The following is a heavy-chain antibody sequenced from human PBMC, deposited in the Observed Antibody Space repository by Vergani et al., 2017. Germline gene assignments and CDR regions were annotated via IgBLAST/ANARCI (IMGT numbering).Heavy chain of an antibody. CDR1: GFTFSSYA. Sequence: QVQLVESGGGVVQPGRSLRLSCAASGFTFSSYAMHWVRQAPGKGLEWVAVISYDGSNKYYADSVKGRFTISRDNSKNTLYRQMNSLRAEDTAVYYCARALYYDILTGYCLWGQGTLVTVSS. J-gene: IGHJ4*02. V-gene: IGHV3-30*01. CDR2: ISYDGSNK. CDR3: ARALYYDILTGYCL. D-gene: IGHD3-9*01.